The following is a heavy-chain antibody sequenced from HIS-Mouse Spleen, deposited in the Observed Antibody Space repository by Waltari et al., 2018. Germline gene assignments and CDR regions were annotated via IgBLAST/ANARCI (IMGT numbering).Heavy chain of an antibody. CDR1: GGCISSSRYY. J-gene: IGHJ2*01. CDR2: IYYSGST. D-gene: IGHD6-13*01. Sequence: QLQLQESGPGLVKPSETLSLTCTVAGGCISSSRYYWGWIRQPPWKGLEWIGSIYYSGSTYYNPSLKSRVTISVDTSKNQFSLKLSSVTAADTAVYYCAREIPYSSSWYDWYFDLWGRGTLVTVSS. V-gene: IGHV4-39*07. CDR3: AREIPYSSSWYDWYFDL.